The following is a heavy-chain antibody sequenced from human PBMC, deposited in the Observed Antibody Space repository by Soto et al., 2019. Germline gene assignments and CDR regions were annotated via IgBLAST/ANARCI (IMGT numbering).Heavy chain of an antibody. CDR1: GGSISSGDYY. CDR3: ARASRRVRGVTLYGMDV. J-gene: IGHJ6*02. D-gene: IGHD3-10*01. CDR2: IYYSGST. Sequence: SETLSLTCTVSGGSISSGDYYWSWIRQPPGKGLEWIGYIYYSGSTYYNPSLKSRVTISVDTSKNQFSLKLSSVTAADTAVYYCARASRRVRGVTLYGMDVWGQGTTVTVSS. V-gene: IGHV4-30-4*01.